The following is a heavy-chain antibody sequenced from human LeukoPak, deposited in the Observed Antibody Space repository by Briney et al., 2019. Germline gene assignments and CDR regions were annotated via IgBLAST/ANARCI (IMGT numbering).Heavy chain of an antibody. V-gene: IGHV1-46*01. CDR1: EYTFTAYY. D-gene: IGHD2-2*03. CDR3: ARVRLGFTGPHLDF. J-gene: IGHJ4*02. Sequence: ASVKVSCKASEYTFTAYYMHWVRQAPGQGLEWMGMINPSGGSTSYAQKFQGRVTMTRDTSTSTVYMELNSLRSEDTAVYYCARVRLGFTGPHLDFWGQGTLVTVSS. CDR2: INPSGGST.